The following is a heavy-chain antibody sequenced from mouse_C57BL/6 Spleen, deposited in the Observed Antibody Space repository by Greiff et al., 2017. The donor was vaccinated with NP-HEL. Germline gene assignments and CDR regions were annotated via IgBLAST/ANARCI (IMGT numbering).Heavy chain of an antibody. V-gene: IGHV2-2*01. CDR3: ARNSNYHIGYAMDY. Sequence: QVQLKESGPGLVQPSQSLSITCTVSGFSLTSYGVHWVRQSPGKGLEWLGVIWSGGSTDYNAAFISRLSISKDNSKSQVFFKMNSLQADDTAIYYCARNSNYHIGYAMDYWGQGTSVTVSS. CDR2: IWSGGST. D-gene: IGHD2-5*01. J-gene: IGHJ4*01. CDR1: GFSLTSYG.